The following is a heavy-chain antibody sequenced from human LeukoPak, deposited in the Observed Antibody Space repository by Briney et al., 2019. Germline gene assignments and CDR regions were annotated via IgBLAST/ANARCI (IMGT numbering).Heavy chain of an antibody. J-gene: IGHJ4*02. V-gene: IGHV3-7*01. Sequence: GGSLRLSCAASGFTFSSYWMHWIRQAPGKGLEWVANIKQDGSEKYYVDSVKGRFTIARDNAKNSLYLQMSSLRAEDTAVYYCTRKYFDCWGQGTVVTVSS. CDR3: TRKYFDC. CDR1: GFTFSSYW. CDR2: IKQDGSEK.